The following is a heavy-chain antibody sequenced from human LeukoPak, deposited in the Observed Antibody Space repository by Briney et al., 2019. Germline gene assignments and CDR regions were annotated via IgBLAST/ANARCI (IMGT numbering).Heavy chain of an antibody. CDR3: ARGGRWGNAKWSAFDI. V-gene: IGHV3-21*04. CDR1: GFTFSSYS. D-gene: IGHD4-23*01. CDR2: ISSSSSYI. Sequence: GGSLRLSCAASGFTFSSYSMNWVRQAPGKGLEWVSSISSSSSYIYYADSVKGRFTISRDNAKNSLYLQMNSLRAEDTAVYYCARGGRWGNAKWSAFDIWGQGTMVTVSS. J-gene: IGHJ3*02.